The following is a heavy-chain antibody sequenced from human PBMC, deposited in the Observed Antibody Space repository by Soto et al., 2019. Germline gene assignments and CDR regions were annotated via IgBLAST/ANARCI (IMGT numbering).Heavy chain of an antibody. CDR2: IYYSGST. Sequence: QVQLQESGPGLVKPSETLSLTCTVSGGSISNYYWSWIRHPPGKKLEWIGYIYYSGSTNYNPSLKSRVTISVDTSKNQLSLKLYSVTTADTAMYYCARLPWADYGGIFDPWGQGTLVTVSS. J-gene: IGHJ5*02. CDR1: GGSISNYY. V-gene: IGHV4-59*01. CDR3: ARLPWADYGGIFDP. D-gene: IGHD4-17*01.